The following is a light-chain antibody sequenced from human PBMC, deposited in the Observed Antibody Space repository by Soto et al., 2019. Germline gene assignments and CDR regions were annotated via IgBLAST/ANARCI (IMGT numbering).Light chain of an antibody. Sequence: EIVMTQSPATLSVSPGERATLSCRASQSVYNNLAWYQQKPGQAPRLLIYGASTRATGIPARFSGSGSGTDFTLTISRLEPEDFAVYYCQQYDTSPVTFGQGTKLEI. J-gene: IGKJ2*01. V-gene: IGKV3-15*01. CDR1: QSVYNN. CDR2: GAS. CDR3: QQYDTSPVT.